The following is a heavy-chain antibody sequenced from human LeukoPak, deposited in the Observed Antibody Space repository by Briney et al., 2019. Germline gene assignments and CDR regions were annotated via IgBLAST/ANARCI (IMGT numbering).Heavy chain of an antibody. CDR1: GGSFSGYY. CDR3: ARRYCSSTSCYTGGWFDP. V-gene: IGHV4-34*01. J-gene: IGHJ5*02. CDR2: INHSGST. D-gene: IGHD2-2*02. Sequence: SETLSLTCAVYGGSFSGYYWSWIRQAPGKGLEWIGEINHSGSTNYNPSLKSRVTISVDTSKNQFSLKLSSMTAADTAVYYCARRYCSSTSCYTGGWFDPWGQGTLVTVSS.